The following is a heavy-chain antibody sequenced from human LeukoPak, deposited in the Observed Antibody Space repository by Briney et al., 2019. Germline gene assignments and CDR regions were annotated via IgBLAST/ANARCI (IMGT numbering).Heavy chain of an antibody. CDR1: GYTFTNYG. CDR2: ISTYNGDT. Sequence: GASVRVSCKASGYTFTNYGISWVRQAPGQGLEWMGWISTYNGDTKYAENLQGRVTMTTDTSTSTANMELRSLRSDDTAVYYCAREGGWAYSDYGGIHYWGQGTLVTVSS. J-gene: IGHJ4*02. V-gene: IGHV1-18*01. CDR3: AREGGWAYSDYGGIHY. D-gene: IGHD4-23*01.